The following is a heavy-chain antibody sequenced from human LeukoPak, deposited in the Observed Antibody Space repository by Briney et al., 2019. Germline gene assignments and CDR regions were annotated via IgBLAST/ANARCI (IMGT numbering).Heavy chain of an antibody. CDR2: IYHSGST. V-gene: IGHV4-38-2*02. D-gene: IGHD1-1*01. Sequence: SETLSLTCTVSGYSISSGYYWGWIRQPPGKGLEWIGSIYHSGSTYYNPSLKSRVTISVDTSKNQFSLKLSSVTAADTAVYYCARDGTRPFDYWGQGTLVTVSS. J-gene: IGHJ4*02. CDR1: GYSISSGYY. CDR3: ARDGTRPFDY.